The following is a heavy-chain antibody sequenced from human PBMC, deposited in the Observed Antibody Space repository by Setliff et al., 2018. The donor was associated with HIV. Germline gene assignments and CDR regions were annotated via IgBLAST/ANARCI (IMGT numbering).Heavy chain of an antibody. CDR1: GYDFATYW. D-gene: IGHD3-9*01. V-gene: IGHV5-51*01. CDR2: LYPSDSDT. Sequence: GGYLKLSCKTPGYDFATYWIGWVRQMPGKGLEWMGVLYPSDSDTIYSPTFQGRVTISADKATNTAYLQWATLKSSDTAIYYCVRPLVIAFDTSDIWGQGTMVTVSS. CDR3: VRPLVIAFDTSDI. J-gene: IGHJ3*02.